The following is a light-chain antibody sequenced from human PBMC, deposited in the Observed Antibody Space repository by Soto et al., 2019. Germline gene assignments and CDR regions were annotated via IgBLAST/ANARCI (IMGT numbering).Light chain of an antibody. V-gene: IGLV3-21*02. CDR1: NIGSMS. Sequence: SYELTQPPSVSVAPGQTAWITCGGDNIGSMSVHWYQQRPGQAPVLVVYSVNDRPAGIPERFSGSNSGNTATLTIGRVEAGDEADYYCQVWDPFSDHLFVFGRGTKLTVL. CDR3: QVWDPFSDHLFV. J-gene: IGLJ1*01. CDR2: SVN.